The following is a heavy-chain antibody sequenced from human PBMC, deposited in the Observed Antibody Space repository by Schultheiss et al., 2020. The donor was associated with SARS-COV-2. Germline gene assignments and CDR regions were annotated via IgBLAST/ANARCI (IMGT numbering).Heavy chain of an antibody. CDR3: ARDLPPLDY. CDR1: GFMFRNYV. CDR2: ISWNSGSI. V-gene: IGHV3-20*04. J-gene: IGHJ4*02. Sequence: GGSLRLSCAASGFMFRNYVLSWVRQAPGKGLEWVSGISWNSGSIGYADSVKGRFTISRDNAKNSLYLQMNSLRAGDTAVYYCARDLPPLDYWGQGTLVTVSS.